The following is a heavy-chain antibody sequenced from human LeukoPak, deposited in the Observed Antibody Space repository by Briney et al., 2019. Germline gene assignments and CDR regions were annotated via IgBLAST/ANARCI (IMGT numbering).Heavy chain of an antibody. CDR2: ISSSSSYI. CDR3: ARIPGYGDYGY. J-gene: IGHJ4*02. V-gene: IGHV3-21*01. D-gene: IGHD4-17*01. CDR1: GFTFSTYD. Sequence: GGSLRLSCAASGFTFSTYDMHWVRQAPGKGLEWVSSISSSSSYIYYADSVKGRFTISRDNAKNSLYLQMNSLRAEDTAVYYCARIPGYGDYGYWGQGTLVTVSS.